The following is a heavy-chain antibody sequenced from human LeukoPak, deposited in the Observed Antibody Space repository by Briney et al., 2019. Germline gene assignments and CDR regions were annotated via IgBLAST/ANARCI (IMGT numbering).Heavy chain of an antibody. J-gene: IGHJ3*02. CDR1: GYTLTELS. D-gene: IGHD3-3*01. CDR2: FDPEDGET. Sequence: ASVKVSCKVSGYTLTELSMHWVRQAPGKGLEWMGGFDPEDGETIYAQKFQGRVTMTRNTSISTAYMELSSLRSEDTAVYYCARVSEPSVYYDFWSGYYSAFDIWGQGTMVTVSS. V-gene: IGHV1-24*01. CDR3: ARVSEPSVYYDFWSGYYSAFDI.